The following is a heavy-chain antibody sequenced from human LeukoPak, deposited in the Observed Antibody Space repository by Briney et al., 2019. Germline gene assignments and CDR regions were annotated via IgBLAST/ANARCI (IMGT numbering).Heavy chain of an antibody. CDR2: INHSGST. J-gene: IGHJ4*02. V-gene: IGHV4-34*01. Sequence: NPSETLSFTCAVYGGSFSGYYWSWIRQPPGKGLEWIGEINHSGSTNYNPSLKSRVTISVDTSKNQFSLKLSSVNAADTAVYYCARSPKQWLAPPGYWGQGTLVTVSS. D-gene: IGHD6-19*01. CDR1: GGSFSGYY. CDR3: ARSPKQWLAPPGY.